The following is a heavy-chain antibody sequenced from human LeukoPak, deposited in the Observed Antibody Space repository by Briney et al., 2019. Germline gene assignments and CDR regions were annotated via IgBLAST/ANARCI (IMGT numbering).Heavy chain of an antibody. D-gene: IGHD2-2*01. V-gene: IGHV1-18*01. CDR2: ISTYSSNN. Sequence: ASVEVSCEASGYTFTSYGFCWVRQARGRGREWMVSISTYSSNNKYATKLPGRVTMTTAATTSTAYMALRSVRSDDTAVYYGARDTNQLTYSDYWC. CDR3: ARDTNQLTYSDY. CDR1: GYTFTSYG. J-gene: IGHJ4*01.